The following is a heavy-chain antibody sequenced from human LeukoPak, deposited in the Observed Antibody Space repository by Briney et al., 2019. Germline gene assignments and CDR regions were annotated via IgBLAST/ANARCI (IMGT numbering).Heavy chain of an antibody. CDR1: GFTFSSYS. V-gene: IGHV3-48*04. CDR3: ARSSSWYHNWFDP. D-gene: IGHD6-13*01. Sequence: GGSLRLSCAASGFTFSSYSMNWVRQAPGKGLEWVSYISSNSSTIYYADSVKGRFTISRDNAKNSLYLQMNSLRAEDTAVYYCARSSSWYHNWFDPWGQGTLVTVSS. J-gene: IGHJ5*02. CDR2: ISSNSSTI.